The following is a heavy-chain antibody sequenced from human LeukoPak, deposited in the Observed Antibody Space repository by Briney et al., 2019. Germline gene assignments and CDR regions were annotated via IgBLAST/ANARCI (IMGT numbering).Heavy chain of an antibody. CDR1: GGSISSSSYY. CDR3: ARSLNLFFSGAFDI. V-gene: IGHV4-39*07. CDR2: IYYSGST. J-gene: IGHJ3*02. Sequence: SETLSLTCTVSGGSISSSSYYWGWIRQPPGKGLEWIGSIYYSGSTYYNPSLKSRVTVSVDTSKNQFSLKLSSVTAADTAVYYCARSLNLFFSGAFDIWGQGTMVTVSS. D-gene: IGHD3-3*01.